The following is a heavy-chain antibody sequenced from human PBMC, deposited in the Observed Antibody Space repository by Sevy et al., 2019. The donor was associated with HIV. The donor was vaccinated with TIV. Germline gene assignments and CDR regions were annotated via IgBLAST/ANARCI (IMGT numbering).Heavy chain of an antibody. Sequence: SETLSLTCAVYGGSFSGYYWSWIRQPPGKGLEWIGEINHSGSTNYNPSLKSRVTISVDKSKNQFSLKLSSVTAADTAWYYCASLYCSGGSCFDYWGQGTLVTVSS. V-gene: IGHV4-34*01. CDR2: INHSGST. CDR3: ASLYCSGGSCFDY. J-gene: IGHJ4*02. D-gene: IGHD2-15*01. CDR1: GGSFSGYY.